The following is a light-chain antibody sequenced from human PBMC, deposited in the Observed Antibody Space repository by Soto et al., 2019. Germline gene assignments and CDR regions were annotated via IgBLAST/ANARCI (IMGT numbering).Light chain of an antibody. CDR1: QGLSSY. CDR2: GAS. V-gene: IGKV3-20*01. Sequence: EIVLTQSPATLSLSPGERATLSCRASQGLSSYLAWYQQKPGQAPRLLIYGASTRAAGIPARFSGSGSGTDFTLTIRRLEPEDFAVYYCQQYGSSYPWTFGQGTKVDIK. J-gene: IGKJ1*01. CDR3: QQYGSSYPWT.